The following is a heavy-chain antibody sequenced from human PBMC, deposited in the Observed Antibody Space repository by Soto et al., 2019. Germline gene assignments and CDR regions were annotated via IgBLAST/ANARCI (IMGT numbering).Heavy chain of an antibody. CDR1: GGSIISGDYY. CDR2: IYYSGST. J-gene: IGHJ5*02. D-gene: IGHD3-22*01. Sequence: SETLSLTCTVSGGSIISGDYYWSWIRQPPGKGLEWIGYIYYSGSTNYNTSLKNRVTISVDTSKNHFSLKLSSVTAADTAVYYCARGATTYYYDSSGTFDPWGQGTLVTVS. V-gene: IGHV4-30-4*01. CDR3: ARGATTYYYDSSGTFDP.